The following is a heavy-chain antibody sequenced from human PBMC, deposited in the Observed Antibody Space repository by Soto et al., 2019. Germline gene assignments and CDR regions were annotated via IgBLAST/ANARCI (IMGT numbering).Heavy chain of an antibody. CDR2: MGYNGFT. V-gene: IGHV4-59*08. J-gene: IGHJ6*02. D-gene: IGHD3-10*01. CDR1: GGPMNNYY. Sequence: QAQLQESGPGLVKPSETLSVTCTISGGPMNNYYCSWFRQPRGQGLEWIGYMGYNGFTRYNPSLRSRVAISLDTAKNQFSLNLSSVTAADTALYYCARQGFGELHGLVDVWGQGITVTVSS. CDR3: ARQGFGELHGLVDV.